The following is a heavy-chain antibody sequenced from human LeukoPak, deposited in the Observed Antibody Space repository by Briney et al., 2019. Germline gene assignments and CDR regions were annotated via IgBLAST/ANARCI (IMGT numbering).Heavy chain of an antibody. J-gene: IGHJ5*02. Sequence: PSETLSLTCAVSGGPISSGGYSWSWIRQPPGKGLEWIGYIYHSGSTYYNPSLKSRVTISVDRSKNQFSLKLSSVTAADTAVYYCARGITMVRGVDFNWFDPWGQGTLVTVSS. CDR2: IYHSGST. CDR1: GGPISSGGYS. CDR3: ARGITMVRGVDFNWFDP. D-gene: IGHD3-10*01. V-gene: IGHV4-30-2*01.